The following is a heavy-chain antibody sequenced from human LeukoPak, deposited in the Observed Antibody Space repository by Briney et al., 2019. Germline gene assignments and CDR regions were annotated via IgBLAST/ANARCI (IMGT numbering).Heavy chain of an antibody. CDR2: INPNSGGT. V-gene: IGHV1-2*02. Sequence: ASVKVSCKASGYTFADYYIHWVRQAPGQGLEWMGWINPNSGGTNYAQKFQGRVTMTRDTSISTAYMELSRLRSDDTAVYYCASRSSGWFVDYWGQGTLVTVSS. CDR1: GYTFADYY. J-gene: IGHJ4*02. D-gene: IGHD6-19*01. CDR3: ASRSSGWFVDY.